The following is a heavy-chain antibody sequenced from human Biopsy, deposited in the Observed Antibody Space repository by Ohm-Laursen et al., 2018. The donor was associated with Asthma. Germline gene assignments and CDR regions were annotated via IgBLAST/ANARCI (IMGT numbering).Heavy chain of an antibody. CDR1: GYSFTSDY. J-gene: IGHJ4*02. CDR2: FNPSGGST. CDR3: ARPSGTNPHYFDY. D-gene: IGHD1/OR15-1a*01. V-gene: IGHV1-46*01. Sequence: ASVKASCKASGYSFTSDYIHWVRQAPGQGLEWMGIFNPSGGSTSYAQKFQGRVTMTRDTSTSTVYMELSSLRSEDTAVYYCARPSGTNPHYFDYWGQGTLVTVSS.